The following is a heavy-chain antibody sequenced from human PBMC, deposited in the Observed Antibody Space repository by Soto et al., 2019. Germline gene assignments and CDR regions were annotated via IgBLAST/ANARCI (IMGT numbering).Heavy chain of an antibody. V-gene: IGHV3-7*03. CDR3: AREAVPAAILFFQAEDG. CDR2: IKKVGNEK. D-gene: IGHD2-2*01. J-gene: IGHJ6*01. Sequence: VRKDIGRGLEWVDNIKKVGNEKYYVDSVKGRFTISRDNAKNSRYLQMNSQRAEDTAVYYCAREAVPAAILFFQAEDG.